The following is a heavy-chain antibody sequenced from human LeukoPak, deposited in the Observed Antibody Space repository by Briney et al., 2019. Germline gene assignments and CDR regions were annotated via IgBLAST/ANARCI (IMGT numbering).Heavy chain of an antibody. CDR3: ARGIAVAGTVADY. D-gene: IGHD6-19*01. CDR2: INPNSGGT. J-gene: IGHJ4*02. V-gene: IGHV1-2*02. CDR1: GYTFTGYY. Sequence: VASVKVSCKASGYTFTGYYMHWVRQAPGQGLEWMGWINPNSGGTNYAQKLQGRVTMTRDTSISTAKMELSRLRSDDTAVYSRARGIAVAGTVADYWGQGTLVTVSS.